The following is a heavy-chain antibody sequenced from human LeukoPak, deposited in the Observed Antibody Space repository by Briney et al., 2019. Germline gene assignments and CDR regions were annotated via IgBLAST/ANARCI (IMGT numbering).Heavy chain of an antibody. CDR1: GGTFSSYA. Sequence: SVTVSCMASGGTFSSYAISWVRQAPGQGLEWMGGIIPIFGTANYAQKFQGRVTITTDESTSTAYMELSSLRSEDTAVYYCARSASSFLNAFDIWGQGTMVTVSS. CDR2: IIPIFGTA. J-gene: IGHJ3*02. V-gene: IGHV1-69*05. D-gene: IGHD6-6*01. CDR3: ARSASSFLNAFDI.